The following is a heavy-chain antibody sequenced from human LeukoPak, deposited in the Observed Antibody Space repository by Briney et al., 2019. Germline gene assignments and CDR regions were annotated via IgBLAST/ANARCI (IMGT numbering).Heavy chain of an antibody. V-gene: IGHV3-30*04. CDR1: GFTFSSYA. CDR3: AKDSNLEYFDY. Sequence: GGSLRLSCSASGFTFSSYAMHWLRQAAGKGVEWVAVISYDGSNKYYADSVKGRFTISRDNSKNTLYLQMNSLRAEDTAVYYCAKDSNLEYFDYWGQGTLVTVSS. J-gene: IGHJ4*02. CDR2: ISYDGSNK. D-gene: IGHD1-1*01.